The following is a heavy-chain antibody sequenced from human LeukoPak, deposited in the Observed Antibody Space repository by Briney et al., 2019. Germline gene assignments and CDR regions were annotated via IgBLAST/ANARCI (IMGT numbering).Heavy chain of an antibody. J-gene: IGHJ4*02. CDR2: IYHSGST. CDR3: PRVCASGWTECMDH. D-gene: IGHD6-19*01. Sequence: PSETLSLTCAVSGYSISSGYYWGWIRQPPGKGLEWIGSIYHSGSTYYNPSLKSRVTISVDTSKNQFSLKLSSVTAADTAVYYCPRVCASGWTECMDHWGQGTLVTVSS. CDR1: GYSISSGYY. V-gene: IGHV4-38-2*01.